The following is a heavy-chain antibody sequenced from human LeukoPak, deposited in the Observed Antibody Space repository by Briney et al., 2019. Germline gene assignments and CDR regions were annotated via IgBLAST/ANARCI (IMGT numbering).Heavy chain of an antibody. D-gene: IGHD3-10*01. CDR2: IYYSGST. J-gene: IGHJ4*02. V-gene: IGHV4-59*05. Sequence: SETLSLTCTVSGGSISSYYWSWIRQPPGKGLEWIGSIYYSGSTYYNPSLKSRVTISVDTSKNQFSLKLSSVTAADTAVYYCARTWIRGPLDYWGQGTLVTVSS. CDR3: ARTWIRGPLDY. CDR1: GGSISSYY.